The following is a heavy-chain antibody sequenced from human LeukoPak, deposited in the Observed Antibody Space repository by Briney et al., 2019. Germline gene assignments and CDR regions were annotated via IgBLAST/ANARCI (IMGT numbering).Heavy chain of an antibody. CDR1: GGSISSYY. D-gene: IGHD1-26*01. Sequence: SETLSLTCTVSGGSISSYYWSWIRQPPGKGLEWIGYIYYSGGTNYNPSLKSRVTISVDTSKNQFSLKLSSVTAADTAVYYCAREDSANWFDPWGQGTLVTVSS. J-gene: IGHJ5*02. CDR3: AREDSANWFDP. V-gene: IGHV4-59*01. CDR2: IYYSGGT.